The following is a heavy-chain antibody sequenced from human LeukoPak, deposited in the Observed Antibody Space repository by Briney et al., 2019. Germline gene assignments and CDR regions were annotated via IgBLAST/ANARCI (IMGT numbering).Heavy chain of an antibody. CDR1: GYSFTSYW. D-gene: IGHD3-3*01. CDR2: IYPGDSDT. Sequence: GESLKISCKGSGYSFTSYWIGWVRQMPGKGLEWMGIIYPGDSDTRYSPSFQGQVTISADKSISTAYLQWSSLKASDTAMYYCATATRTPANYDFWSGSTNYYGMDVWGQGTTVTVSS. V-gene: IGHV5-51*01. J-gene: IGHJ6*02. CDR3: ATATRTPANYDFWSGSTNYYGMDV.